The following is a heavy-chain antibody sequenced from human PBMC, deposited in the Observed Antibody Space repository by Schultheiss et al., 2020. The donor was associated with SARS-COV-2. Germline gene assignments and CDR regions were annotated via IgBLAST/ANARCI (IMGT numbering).Heavy chain of an antibody. CDR1: GFTFSSYS. CDR2: ISSSSSYI. CDR3: ASGPIGRGYYYGMDV. D-gene: IGHD1-26*01. V-gene: IGHV3-21*01. J-gene: IGHJ6*02. Sequence: GGSLRLSCAASGFTFSSYSMNWVRQAPGKGLEWVSSISSSSSYIYYADSVKGRFTISRDNAKNSLYLQMNSLRAEDTAVYYCASGPIGRGYYYGMDVWGQGTTVTVSS.